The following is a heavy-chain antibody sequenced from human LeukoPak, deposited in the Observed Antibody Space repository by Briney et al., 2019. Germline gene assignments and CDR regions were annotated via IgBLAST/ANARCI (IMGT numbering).Heavy chain of an antibody. CDR3: AGVLCSSTSCFDAFDI. D-gene: IGHD2-2*01. J-gene: IGHJ3*02. V-gene: IGHV4-34*01. CDR1: GGSFSGYY. CDR2: INHSGST. Sequence: SETLSLTCAVYGGSFSGYYWSWIRQPPGKGLEWIGEINHSGSTNYNPSLKSRVTISVDTSKNQFSLKLSSVTAADTAVYYCAGVLCSSTSCFDAFDIWGQGTMVTVSS.